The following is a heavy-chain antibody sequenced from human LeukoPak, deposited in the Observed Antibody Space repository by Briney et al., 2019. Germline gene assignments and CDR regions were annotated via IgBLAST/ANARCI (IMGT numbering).Heavy chain of an antibody. D-gene: IGHD7-27*01. J-gene: IGHJ4*02. CDR2: IYYTET. CDR3: ATRKLGNDY. Sequence: PSETLSLTCTVSGGSVSNYWSWIRQSPGKGLEWIGYIYYTETSYNPSLKSRVTISADTSKNQFSLKLYSVTAADTAVYYCATRKLGNDYWGQGTPVTVSS. V-gene: IGHV4-59*02. CDR1: GGSVSNY.